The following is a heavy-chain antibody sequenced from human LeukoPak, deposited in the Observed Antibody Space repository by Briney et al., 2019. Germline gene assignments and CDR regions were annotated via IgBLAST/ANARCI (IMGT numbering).Heavy chain of an antibody. CDR2: ISSSGSTI. CDR1: GFTFSSYE. J-gene: IGHJ4*02. D-gene: IGHD2-2*01. CDR3: ASSRKNVPDY. V-gene: IGHV3-48*03. Sequence: GGSLRLSCAASGFTFSSYEMNWVRQAPGKGLEWVSYISSSGSTIYYADSVKGRFTISRDNAKNSLYLQMNSLRAEDTAVYYCASSRKNVPDYWGQGTLVTFSS.